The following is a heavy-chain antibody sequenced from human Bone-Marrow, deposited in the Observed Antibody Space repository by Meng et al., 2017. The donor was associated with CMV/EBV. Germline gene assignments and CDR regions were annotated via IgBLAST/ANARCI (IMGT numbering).Heavy chain of an antibody. CDR3: ARAEPGTTLDAFDI. CDR1: GFTFDDYA. J-gene: IGHJ3*02. CDR2: ISWNSGSI. Sequence: GGSLRLSCAASGFTFDDYAMHWVRQAPGKGLEWVSGISWNSGSIGYADSVKGRFTISRDNAKNSLYLQMNSLRAEDTAVYYCARAEPGTTLDAFDIWGQGTMVTVSS. V-gene: IGHV3-9*01. D-gene: IGHD1-1*01.